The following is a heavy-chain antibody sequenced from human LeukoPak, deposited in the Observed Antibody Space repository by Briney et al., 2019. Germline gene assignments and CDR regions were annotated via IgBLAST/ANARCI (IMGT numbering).Heavy chain of an antibody. J-gene: IGHJ6*02. Sequence: GRSLRLSCEASGFTFDDYAMHWVRQAPGKGLEWVSGIIWNTGSVGYADSVKGRFTISRDNAKNSLYLQMNSLRAEDTALYYCAKDSRGWLTYGMDVWGQGTTVTVSS. CDR2: IIWNTGSV. D-gene: IGHD4/OR15-4a*01. CDR1: GFTFDDYA. V-gene: IGHV3-9*01. CDR3: AKDSRGWLTYGMDV.